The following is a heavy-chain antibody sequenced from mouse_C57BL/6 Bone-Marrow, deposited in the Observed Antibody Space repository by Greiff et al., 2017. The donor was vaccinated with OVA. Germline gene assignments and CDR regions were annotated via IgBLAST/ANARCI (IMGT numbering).Heavy chain of an antibody. J-gene: IGHJ4*01. CDR3: ARSGVITTVVDYAMDY. D-gene: IGHD1-1*01. CDR1: GYSFTSYY. CDR2: IYPGSGNT. V-gene: IGHV1-66*01. Sequence: QVQLKESGPELVKPGASVKISCKASGYSFTSYYIHWVKQRPGQGLEWIGWIYPGSGNTKYNEKFKGKATLTADTSSSTAYMQLSSLTSEDSAVYYCARSGVITTVVDYAMDYWGQGTSVTVSS.